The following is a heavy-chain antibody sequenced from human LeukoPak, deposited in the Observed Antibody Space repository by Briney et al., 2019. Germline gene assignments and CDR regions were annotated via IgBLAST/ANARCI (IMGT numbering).Heavy chain of an antibody. V-gene: IGHV3-72*01. CDR3: ARHAADYDSLTGYYSGSFLDY. CDR2: IRNKVNSYIT. CDR1: GFTFSDHY. D-gene: IGHD3-9*01. J-gene: IGHJ4*02. Sequence: PGGSLRLSCAVSGFTFSDHYMDWVRQAPGKGLEWVGRIRNKVNSYITEYAASVKSRFTISRDHSNNSLHLQMNSLNTEDTAVYYCARHAADYDSLTGYYSGSFLDYWGQGTLVTVSS.